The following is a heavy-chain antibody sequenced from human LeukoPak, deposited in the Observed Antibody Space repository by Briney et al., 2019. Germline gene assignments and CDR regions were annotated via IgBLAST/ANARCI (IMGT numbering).Heavy chain of an antibody. Sequence: GGSLRLSCAASGFTFSSYSMNWVRQAPGKGLEGVSSIRSSSSYIYYADSVKGRFTISRDNAKNSLYLQMNSLRAEDTAVYYCARGYYDSSGYYKGDYWGQGTLVTVSS. D-gene: IGHD3-22*01. CDR2: IRSSSSYI. CDR1: GFTFSSYS. V-gene: IGHV3-21*01. CDR3: ARGYYDSSGYYKGDY. J-gene: IGHJ4*02.